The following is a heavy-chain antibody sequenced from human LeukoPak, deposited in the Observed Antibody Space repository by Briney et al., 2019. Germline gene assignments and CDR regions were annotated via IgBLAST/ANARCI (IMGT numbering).Heavy chain of an antibody. Sequence: PSETLSLTCAVYGGSFSGYYWSWIRQPPGKGLEWIGEINHSGGTNYNPSLKSRVTISVDTSKNQFSLKLSSVTAADTAVYYCARGGTYYYDSRGAFDIWGQGTMVTVSS. D-gene: IGHD3-22*01. V-gene: IGHV4-34*01. CDR3: ARGGTYYYDSRGAFDI. J-gene: IGHJ3*02. CDR1: GGSFSGYY. CDR2: INHSGGT.